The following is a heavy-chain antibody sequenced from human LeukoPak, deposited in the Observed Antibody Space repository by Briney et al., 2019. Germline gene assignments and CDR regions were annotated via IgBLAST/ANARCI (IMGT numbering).Heavy chain of an antibody. J-gene: IGHJ4*02. D-gene: IGHD5-18*01. CDR3: ARLDTAMVNDY. V-gene: IGHV3-48*01. CDR1: GFTFSSYS. CDR2: ISSSSSTI. Sequence: GGSLRLSCAASGFTFSSYSMNWVRQAPGKGLEWVSNISSSSSTIYYADSVKGRFTISRDNAKNSLYLQMNSLRAEDTAVYYCARLDTAMVNDYWGQGTLVTVSS.